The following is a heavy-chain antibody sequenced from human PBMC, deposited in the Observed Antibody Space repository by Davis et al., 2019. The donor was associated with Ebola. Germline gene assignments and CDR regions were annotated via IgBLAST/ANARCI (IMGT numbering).Heavy chain of an antibody. CDR3: ARRSIVGTVEGDF. J-gene: IGHJ4*02. Sequence: MPSETLSLTCTVSGGSVSSGHYYWNWIRQPPGKGLEWIGYIYSSGSTNYNPSLKSRVTISVDMSKNLFSLKLSSVTAADTAVYYCARRSIVGTVEGDFWGQGRLVTVSS. V-gene: IGHV4-61*03. CDR1: GGSVSSGHYY. CDR2: IYSSGST. D-gene: IGHD1-26*01.